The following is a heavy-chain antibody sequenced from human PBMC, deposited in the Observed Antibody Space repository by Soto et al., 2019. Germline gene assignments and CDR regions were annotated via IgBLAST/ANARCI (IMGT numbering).Heavy chain of an antibody. J-gene: IGHJ5*02. V-gene: IGHV1-46*03. CDR1: GYSFTSHY. CDR2: SFPGGVNI. CDR3: AWYQRWLGRVCWGAP. D-gene: IGHD3-10*01. Sequence: QAQLVQSGAEVKKPGASVKVSCKAIGYSFTSHYMHWVRQAPGQGLEWMGTSFPGGVNIAYAQRFASSDAVTRHTSPRTVYMELNSLTSVQAAVPWCAWYQRWLGRVCWGAPWGPGALVPVSS.